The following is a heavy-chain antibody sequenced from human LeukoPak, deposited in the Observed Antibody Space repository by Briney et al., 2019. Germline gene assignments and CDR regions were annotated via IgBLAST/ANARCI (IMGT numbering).Heavy chain of an antibody. J-gene: IGHJ6*04. CDR1: GHTFTGYY. V-gene: IGHV1-69*10. D-gene: IGHD3-3*01. CDR3: AGIPVFGVVLHQEPV. CDR2: FIPILGTA. Sequence: GASVKVSCKASGHTFTGYYMHWVRQAPGQGLEWMGVFIPILGTANSTQKFQDRVTITADISTNTVYMELSSLRSEDTAVYFCAGIPVFGVVLHQEPVWGKGTTVTVSS.